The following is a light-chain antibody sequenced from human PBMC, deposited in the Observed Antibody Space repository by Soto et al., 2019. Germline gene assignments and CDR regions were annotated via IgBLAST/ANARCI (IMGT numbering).Light chain of an antibody. CDR2: EVS. CDR3: SSYTSDNTLV. J-gene: IGLJ3*02. V-gene: IGLV2-14*01. CDR1: STDVGGYNY. Sequence: QSVLTQPASVSGSPGQSIAISCTGTSTDVGGYNYVSWYQQHPGKAPKLMIYEVSNRPSGVSNRFSGAKSGNTASLTISGLQAEDEADYYCSSYTSDNTLVFGGGTQLTVL.